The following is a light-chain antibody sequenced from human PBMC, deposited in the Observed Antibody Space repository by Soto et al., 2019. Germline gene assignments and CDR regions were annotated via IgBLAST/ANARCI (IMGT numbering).Light chain of an antibody. V-gene: IGKV3-20*01. CDR3: QQYDGSTPVT. CDR2: GAS. CDR1: QSVSRTY. Sequence: EIVLTQSPGTLSLSPGERATISCRASQSVSRTYFAWYQQKPGQAPRLLIHGASSRATGSPDRCSGSGCGANFTLTISRLEPEDFAVYYCQQYDGSTPVTFGPGTKVELK. J-gene: IGKJ3*01.